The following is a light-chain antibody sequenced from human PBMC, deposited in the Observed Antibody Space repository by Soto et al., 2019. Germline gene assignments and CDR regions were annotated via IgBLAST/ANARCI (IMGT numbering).Light chain of an antibody. V-gene: IGKV3-11*01. J-gene: IGKJ4*01. CDR3: QQRSRWPLT. CDR1: QSVSRY. CDR2: EAS. Sequence: EIVLTQSPATLSLSPGQRATLSCRASQSVSRYLAWYQQKPGQAPRLLIYEASNRATGIPGRFSGSGSGTDFTLTISSLETEDFAVYYCQQRSRWPLTVGGGTKVDSK.